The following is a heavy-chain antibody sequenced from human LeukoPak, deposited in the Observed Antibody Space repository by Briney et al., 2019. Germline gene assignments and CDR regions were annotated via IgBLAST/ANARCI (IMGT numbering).Heavy chain of an antibody. CDR1: GFTFSSYC. CDR2: IKQDGSEK. J-gene: IGHJ4*02. CDR3: AREVRGVIGPADY. D-gene: IGHD3-10*01. Sequence: PGGSLRLSCAASGFTFSSYCMRWVRQAPGKGLEWVANIKQDGSEKYYVDSVKGRFTISRDNAKKSLYLQMNSLRVEDTAVYYCAREVRGVIGPADYWGQGTLVTVSS. V-gene: IGHV3-7*01.